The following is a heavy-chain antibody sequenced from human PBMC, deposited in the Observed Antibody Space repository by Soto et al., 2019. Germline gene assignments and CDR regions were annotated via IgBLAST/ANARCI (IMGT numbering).Heavy chain of an antibody. V-gene: IGHV3-15*01. D-gene: IGHD3-10*01. CDR1: GFTFSNAW. Sequence: EVQLVESGGGLVKPGGSLRLSCAASGFTFSNAWMSWVRQAPGKGLEWVGRIKSKTDGGTTDYAAPVKGRFTISRDDSNNTLHLQMNGLKTEDTAVYYCTTAVYYGSGSHPRHVYYYYGMDVWGQGTTVTVSS. CDR3: TTAVYYGSGSHPRHVYYYYGMDV. J-gene: IGHJ6*02. CDR2: IKSKTDGGTT.